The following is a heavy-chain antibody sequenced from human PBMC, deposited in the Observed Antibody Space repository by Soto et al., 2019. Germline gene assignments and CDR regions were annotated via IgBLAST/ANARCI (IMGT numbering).Heavy chain of an antibody. J-gene: IGHJ6*02. D-gene: IGHD5-18*01. V-gene: IGHV3-23*01. CDR3: AKMTSGSYGRNYGMDV. CDR1: GFTFSNYA. CDR2: LPERGSSP. Sequence: GGSLRLSCAASGFTFSNYAMSWVRQAPGKGLEWVSALPERGSSPYYADSVKGRFPISRDNSKNSLYLQMNSLRAEDMAVYYCAKMTSGSYGRNYGMDVWDQGTTVTVSS.